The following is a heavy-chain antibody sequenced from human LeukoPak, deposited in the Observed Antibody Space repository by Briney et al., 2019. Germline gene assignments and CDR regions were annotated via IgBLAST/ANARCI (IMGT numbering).Heavy chain of an antibody. CDR2: IYSGGST. Sequence: GGSLRLSCAASGFTFSSYAMSWVRQAPGKGLEWVSVIYSGGSTYYADSVKGRFTISRHNSKNTLYLQMNSLRAEDTAVYYCAKDTERYSSGWYDYWGQGTLVTVSS. CDR3: AKDTERYSSGWYDY. D-gene: IGHD6-19*01. J-gene: IGHJ4*02. CDR1: GFTFSSYA. V-gene: IGHV3-23*03.